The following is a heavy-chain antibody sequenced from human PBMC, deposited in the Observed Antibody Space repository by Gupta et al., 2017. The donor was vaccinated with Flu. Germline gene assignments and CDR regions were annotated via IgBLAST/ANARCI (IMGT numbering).Heavy chain of an antibody. J-gene: IGHJ3*01. CDR1: GGILSTST. CDR2: FIPVLSKS. Sequence: QVQLVQSGAEVKKPGSSVKVSCEASGGILSTSTISWVRQAPGQGLDWMGRFIPVLSKSNSAQHFQDRVTFSADRSTNTAYMELSGLRSDDSAIYYCATRYNSTGAYDLWGQGTKVTVSS. V-gene: IGHV1-69*02. CDR3: ATRYNSTGAYDL. D-gene: IGHD2-8*02.